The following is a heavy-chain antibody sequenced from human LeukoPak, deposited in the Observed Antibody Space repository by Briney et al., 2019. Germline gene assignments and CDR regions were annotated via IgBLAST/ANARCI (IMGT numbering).Heavy chain of an antibody. J-gene: IGHJ4*02. CDR2: IYYSGTT. V-gene: IGHV4-59*01. D-gene: IGHD6-13*01. CDR3: ARGFGKKAAAGLGYYFDY. Sequence: PSETLSLTCSVSGGSFSNYYWSWIRQPPGKGLEWIGFIYYSGTTDYNPSLKSRVTISVDTSKKQFSLKLSSVTAADTAVYYCARGFGKKAAAGLGYYFDYWGQGTLVTVSS. CDR1: GGSFSNYY.